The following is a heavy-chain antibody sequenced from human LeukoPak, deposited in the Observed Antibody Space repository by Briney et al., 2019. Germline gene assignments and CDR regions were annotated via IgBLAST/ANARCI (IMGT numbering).Heavy chain of an antibody. CDR3: ARAGYDILTGKGGFDP. CDR1: GYTFTSYG. V-gene: IGHV1-18*01. CDR2: ISAYNGNT. Sequence: ASVKVSCKAPGYTFTSYGISWVRQAPGQGLEWMGWISAYNGNTNYAQKLQGRVTMTTDTSTSTAYMELRSLRSDDTAVYYCARAGYDILTGKGGFDPWGQGTLVTVSS. D-gene: IGHD3-9*01. J-gene: IGHJ5*02.